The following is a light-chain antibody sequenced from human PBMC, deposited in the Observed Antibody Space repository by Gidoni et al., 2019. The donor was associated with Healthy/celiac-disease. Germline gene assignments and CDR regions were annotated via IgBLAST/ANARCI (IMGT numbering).Light chain of an antibody. Sequence: QSATSQPASVSGSPVQSITISCTGTSSDVGGYNSVSWYQQHPGKAPKLMIYEVSHRPSAVSISFSGSKSGNTASLTISGLQAEDEAYYYCSSYTSSSTYVFGTGTKVTVL. CDR2: EVS. J-gene: IGLJ1*01. CDR1: SSDVGGYNS. V-gene: IGLV2-14*01. CDR3: SSYTSSSTYV.